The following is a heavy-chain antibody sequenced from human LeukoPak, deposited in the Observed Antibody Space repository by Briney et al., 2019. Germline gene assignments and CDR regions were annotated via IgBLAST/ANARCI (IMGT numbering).Heavy chain of an antibody. CDR2: IYSGGST. CDR1: GFTVSSNY. CDR3: ATKSYYYDSSGYQTYFDY. Sequence: GGSLRLSCAASGFTVSSNYMSWVRQAPGKGLEWVSVIYSGGSTYYADSVKGRFTISRDNSKNTLYLQMNSLRAEDTAVYYCATKSYYYDSSGYQTYFDYWGQGTLVSVSS. D-gene: IGHD3-22*01. V-gene: IGHV3-53*01. J-gene: IGHJ4*02.